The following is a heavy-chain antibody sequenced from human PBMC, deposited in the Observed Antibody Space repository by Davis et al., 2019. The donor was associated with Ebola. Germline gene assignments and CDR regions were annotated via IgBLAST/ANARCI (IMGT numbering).Heavy chain of an antibody. Sequence: HTGGSLRLSCAASGFTFSSYWMHWVRQAPGKGLAWVSRINSDGSSTSYADSVKGRFTISRDNAKNTLYLQMNSLRAEDTAVYYCARAVYYGMDVWGQGTTVTVSS. CDR3: ARAVYYGMDV. V-gene: IGHV3-74*01. J-gene: IGHJ6*02. CDR1: GFTFSSYW. CDR2: INSDGSST.